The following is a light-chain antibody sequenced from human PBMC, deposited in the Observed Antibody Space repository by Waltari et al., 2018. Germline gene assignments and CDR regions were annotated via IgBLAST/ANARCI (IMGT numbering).Light chain of an antibody. J-gene: IGKJ1*01. CDR1: QSIGTY. CDR3: QQSYTTPRT. CDR2: AAS. V-gene: IGKV1-39*01. Sequence: DIQMTQSPSFLSASVGDRVTTTCRASQSIGTYLNWYQHKPGRAPELLIYAASTLQGGVPSRFSGSGSETHFTLAISSLQREDFATYYCQQSYTTPRTFGQGTKVEIK.